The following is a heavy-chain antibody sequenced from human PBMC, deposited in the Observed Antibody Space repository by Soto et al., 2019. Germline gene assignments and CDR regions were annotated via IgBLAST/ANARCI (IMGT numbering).Heavy chain of an antibody. CDR3: ARGGAVAGPRSGYYYGMDV. Sequence: GGSLRLSCAASGFTFSSYAMHWVRQAPGKWLEWVAVISYDGSNKYYADSVKGRFTISRDNSKNTLYLQMNSLRAEDTAVYYCARGGAVAGPRSGYYYGMDVWGQGTTVTVSS. D-gene: IGHD6-19*01. J-gene: IGHJ6*02. CDR1: GFTFSSYA. V-gene: IGHV3-30-3*01. CDR2: ISYDGSNK.